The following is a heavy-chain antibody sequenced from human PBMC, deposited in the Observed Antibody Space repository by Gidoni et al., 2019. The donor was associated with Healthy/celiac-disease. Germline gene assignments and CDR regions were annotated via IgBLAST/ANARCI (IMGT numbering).Heavy chain of an antibody. J-gene: IGHJ4*02. CDR2: IYSGGST. Sequence: EGQRVESGGGLVQPGGSLRLSCAASGFTVSSNYMSWVRQAPGKGLEWVSVIYSGGSTYYADSVKGRFTISRDNSKTTLYLPMNSLRAEDTAVYYCARVRDGCNGNYFDYWGQGTLVTVSS. CDR1: GFTVSSNY. D-gene: IGHD2-2*01. V-gene: IGHV3-66*01. CDR3: ARVRDGCNGNYFDY.